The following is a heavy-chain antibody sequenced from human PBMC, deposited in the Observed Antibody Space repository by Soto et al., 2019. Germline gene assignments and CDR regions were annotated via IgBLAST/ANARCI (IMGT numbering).Heavy chain of an antibody. Sequence: EVQLVESGGGLVQPGGSLRLSCAASGFSFSNYAMDWVRQAPGKGLEWVSYISGSSSNIRYADSVKGRFTISRDNAKSSVYLQMNSLRADDTAVYYCAREPSRWSDWARHLDLWGRGTLVTVSS. D-gene: IGHD3-3*01. V-gene: IGHV3-48*01. CDR2: ISGSSSNI. CDR3: AREPSRWSDWARHLDL. CDR1: GFSFSNYA. J-gene: IGHJ2*01.